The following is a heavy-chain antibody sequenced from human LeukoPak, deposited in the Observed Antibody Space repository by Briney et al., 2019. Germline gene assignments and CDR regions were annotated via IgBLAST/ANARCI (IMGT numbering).Heavy chain of an antibody. CDR2: INWNGGST. D-gene: IGHD3-10*02. CDR3: AELGITMIGGV. J-gene: IGHJ6*04. Sequence: GGSLRLSCAASGFTFDDYDMSWVRLAPGKGLEWVSGINWNGGSTSYADSVKGRFTVSRDNAKNSLYLQMNSLRAEDTAVYYCAELGITMIGGVWGKGTTVTISS. V-gene: IGHV3-20*04. CDR1: GFTFDDYD.